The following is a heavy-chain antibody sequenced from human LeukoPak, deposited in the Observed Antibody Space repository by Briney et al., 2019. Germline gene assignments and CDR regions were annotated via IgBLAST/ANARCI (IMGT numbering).Heavy chain of an antibody. V-gene: IGHV5-51*01. CDR1: GSRFTSYW. J-gene: IGHJ4*02. CDR2: IYPGDSDT. CDR3: ARLSYYYDSIIDY. Sequence: GESLKISFKGSGSRFTSYWIGWVRQMPGKGLEWMGIIYPGDSDTRYSPSFQGQVTISADKSISTAYLQWSSLKASDTAMYYCARLSYYYDSIIDYWGQGTLVTVSS. D-gene: IGHD3-22*01.